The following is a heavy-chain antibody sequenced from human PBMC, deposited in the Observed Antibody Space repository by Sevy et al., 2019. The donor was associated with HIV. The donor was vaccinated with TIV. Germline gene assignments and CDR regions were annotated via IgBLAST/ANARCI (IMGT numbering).Heavy chain of an antibody. Sequence: GGSLRLSCAASGFTFSSYWMSWVRQAPGKGLEWVANIKQDGSGKYYVDSVKGRFTISRDNAKNSLYLQMNSLRAEDTAVYYCARDSLGPDYYGSGSYYNYADYWGQGTLVTVSS. V-gene: IGHV3-7*01. CDR1: GFTFSSYW. J-gene: IGHJ4*02. CDR2: IKQDGSGK. CDR3: ARDSLGPDYYGSGSYYNYADY. D-gene: IGHD3-10*01.